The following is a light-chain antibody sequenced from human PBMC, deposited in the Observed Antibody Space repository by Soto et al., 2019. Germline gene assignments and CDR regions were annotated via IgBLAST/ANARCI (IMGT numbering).Light chain of an antibody. J-gene: IGKJ1*01. CDR3: LQDYTYPWT. Sequence: AIQVTQSPSSLSASVGDRVTIICRTSQGIRNDLGWFQQKPGKAPKLLIYAASTLQTGVPSRFSGSGSGTDFTLTISSLQPEDVATYYCLQDYTYPWTFGQGTKVEIK. CDR1: QGIRND. V-gene: IGKV1-6*01. CDR2: AAS.